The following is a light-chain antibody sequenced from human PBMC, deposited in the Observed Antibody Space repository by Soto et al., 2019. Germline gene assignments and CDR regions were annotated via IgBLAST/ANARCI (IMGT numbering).Light chain of an antibody. CDR3: SSYLGSSTLSGV. J-gene: IGLJ1*01. Sequence: QSALTQPASVSGSPGQSITVSCTGTTSDVGGYDYVAWYQQHPGKAPKLMIYDVSSRPSGVSNRFSGSKSGNTASLTISGLHAEDEADYYCSSYLGSSTLSGVFGTGTNLTVL. CDR2: DVS. V-gene: IGLV2-14*01. CDR1: TSDVGGYDY.